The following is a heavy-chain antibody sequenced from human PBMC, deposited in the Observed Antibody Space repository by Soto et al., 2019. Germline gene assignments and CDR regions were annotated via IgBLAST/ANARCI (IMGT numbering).Heavy chain of an antibody. CDR3: TRGYQGNSYIAFDI. Sequence: SETLSLTCTVSGGSISSHYWSWIRQPPGKGLEYIGYIYYSGSSNSNPSLKSRVTISVDTSKNQFSLKLSSVTAADTAVYYCTRGYQGNSYIAFDIWGQGTMVTVSS. CDR2: IYYSGSS. V-gene: IGHV4-59*11. J-gene: IGHJ3*02. D-gene: IGHD2-2*01. CDR1: GGSISSHY.